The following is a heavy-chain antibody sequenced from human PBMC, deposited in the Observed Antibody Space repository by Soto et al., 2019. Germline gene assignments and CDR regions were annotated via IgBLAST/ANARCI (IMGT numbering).Heavy chain of an antibody. CDR3: AREILPDGYYYYMDV. V-gene: IGHV1-18*01. D-gene: IGHD2-15*01. CDR1: GYTFTSYG. J-gene: IGHJ6*03. Sequence: QVQLVQSGAEVKKPGASVKVSCKASGYTFTSYGIIWVRQAPGQGLAWMGWISAYNGNTNYAQKLQGRVTMTTDTSTSTAYMELRSLRSDDAAVYYCAREILPDGYYYYMDVWGKGTTVTVSS. CDR2: ISAYNGNT.